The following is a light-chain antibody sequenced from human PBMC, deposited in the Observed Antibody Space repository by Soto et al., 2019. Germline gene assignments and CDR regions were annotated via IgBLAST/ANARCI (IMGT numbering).Light chain of an antibody. V-gene: IGLV1-40*01. CDR2: GNS. CDR3: QSYDSSLSVYV. J-gene: IGLJ1*01. CDR1: SSNIGGNP. Sequence: QSVLTQSPSASGTPGQRVTISCSGGSSNIGGNPVDWYQQFPGTAPKLLIYGNSNRPSGVPDRFSGSKSGTSASLAITGLQAEDEADYYCQSYDSSLSVYVFGTGTKLTVL.